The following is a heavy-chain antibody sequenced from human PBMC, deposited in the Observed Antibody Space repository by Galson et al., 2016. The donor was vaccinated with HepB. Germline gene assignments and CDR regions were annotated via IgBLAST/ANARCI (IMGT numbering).Heavy chain of an antibody. Sequence: SLRLSCAASGFAFDEYALHWVRQGPGKGLEWVSGISWDSETIDYVDSVRGRFRISRDNAEKSLFLQMNSLRQEDTGVYYCVEDRRVTTGVFESWGQGTLVVVSS. V-gene: IGHV3-9*01. J-gene: IGHJ4*02. CDR3: VEDRRVTTGVFES. CDR1: GFAFDEYA. D-gene: IGHD4-23*01. CDR2: ISWDSETI.